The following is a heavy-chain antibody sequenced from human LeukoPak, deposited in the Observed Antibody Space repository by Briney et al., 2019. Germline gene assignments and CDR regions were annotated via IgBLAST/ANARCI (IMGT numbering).Heavy chain of an antibody. V-gene: IGHV4-30-4*01. CDR3: ARAAQNWNNAPYFDF. CDR1: GGSVSSGDYY. D-gene: IGHD1/OR15-1a*01. J-gene: IGHJ4*02. CDR2: IYYTGTT. Sequence: SETLSLTCTVSGGSVSSGDYYWSWIRQHPGKGLEWIVYIYYTGTTYYNPSLKSRLTISLDTSKNQFSLKLTSVTAADTAVYYCARAAQNWNNAPYFDFWGQETLVTVSS.